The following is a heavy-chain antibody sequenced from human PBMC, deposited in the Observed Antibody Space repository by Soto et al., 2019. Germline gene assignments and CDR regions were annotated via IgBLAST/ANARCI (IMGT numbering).Heavy chain of an antibody. CDR1: GYTFTGYY. V-gene: IGHV1-2*04. CDR3: ARDGSGGGEDDAFDI. D-gene: IGHD2-15*01. Sequence: ASVKVSCKASGYTFTGYYIHWVRQAPGQGLEWMGWVNPNSGGTNYAQKFQGWVTMTRDTSISTAYMELSRLRSDDTAVYYCARDGSGGGEDDAFDIWGQGTMVTVSS. J-gene: IGHJ3*02. CDR2: VNPNSGGT.